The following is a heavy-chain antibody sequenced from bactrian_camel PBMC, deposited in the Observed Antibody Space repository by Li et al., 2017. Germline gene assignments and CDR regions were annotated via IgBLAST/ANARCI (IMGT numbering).Heavy chain of an antibody. CDR1: RFSYSTAY. CDR2: MDTDGRT. Sequence: DVQLVESGGGSVQAGGSLRLSCAVSRFSYSTAYMAWFRQTPGKEREGVAAMDTDGRTTYLDSVQGRFTVSQDVTKNTLYLEMKGLKTEDTGMYFCASLNSSFGGRFAWCSDIRGQGTQVTVS. CDR3: ASLNSSFGGRFAWCSDI. D-gene: IGHD1*01. J-gene: IGHJ4*01. V-gene: IGHV3S10*01.